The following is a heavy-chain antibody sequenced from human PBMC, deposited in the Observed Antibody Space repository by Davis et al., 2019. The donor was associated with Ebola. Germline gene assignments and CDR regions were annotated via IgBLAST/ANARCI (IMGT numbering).Heavy chain of an antibody. J-gene: IGHJ4*02. CDR3: TKNGERGVDY. CDR1: GFTFSGSA. D-gene: IGHD3-10*01. CDR2: IISKANSYAT. Sequence: GESLKISCAASGFTFSGSAMHWVRQASGKGLEWVGRIISKANSYATAYAASVKGRFTISRDDSTNTANLQMNNLKTEDTAVYYCTKNGERGVDYWGQGTLVTVSS. V-gene: IGHV3-73*01.